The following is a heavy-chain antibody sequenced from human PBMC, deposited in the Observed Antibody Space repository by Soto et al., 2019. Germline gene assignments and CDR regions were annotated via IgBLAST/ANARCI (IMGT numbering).Heavy chain of an antibody. CDR3: ARGRVGAIQFDY. V-gene: IGHV3-13*01. D-gene: IGHD1-26*01. Sequence: EVQLVESGGGLVQPGGSLRLSCAASGFTFSSYDMHWVRQATGKGLEWVSAIGTAGDTYYPGSVKGRFTISRENAKNSLYLQMNSRRVGDTAVYYCARGRVGAIQFDYWGQGTLVTVSS. CDR2: IGTAGDT. CDR1: GFTFSSYD. J-gene: IGHJ4*02.